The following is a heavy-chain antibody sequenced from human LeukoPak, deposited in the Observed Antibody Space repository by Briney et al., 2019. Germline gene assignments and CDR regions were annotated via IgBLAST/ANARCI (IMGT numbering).Heavy chain of an antibody. D-gene: IGHD7-27*01. CDR2: IYHSEST. CDR3: ARDRLSLGAFDI. V-gene: IGHV4-39*07. CDR1: GDSINSRSYY. Sequence: PSETLSLTCAVSGDSINSRSYYWAWIRQPPEKGLEWIGSIYHSESTYYNPSLKSRVTISLDTSKNQFSLRLSSLTAADTAVYYCARDRLSLGAFDIWGQGTMVTVSS. J-gene: IGHJ3*02.